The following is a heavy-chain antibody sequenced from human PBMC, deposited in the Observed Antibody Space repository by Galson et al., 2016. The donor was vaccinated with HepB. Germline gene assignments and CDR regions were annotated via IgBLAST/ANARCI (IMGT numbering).Heavy chain of an antibody. Sequence: SLRLSCAPSGFTFNTYGMHWVRQAPGKGLEWVALISYDGSNKYHADSVRGRFTISRDNSKNTLSLQMNSLRAEDTAIYYCAKDNGLFRFDIWGQGTMVTVPS. CDR3: AKDNGLFRFDI. J-gene: IGHJ3*02. CDR2: ISYDGSNK. D-gene: IGHD3-22*01. CDR1: GFTFNTYG. V-gene: IGHV3-30*18.